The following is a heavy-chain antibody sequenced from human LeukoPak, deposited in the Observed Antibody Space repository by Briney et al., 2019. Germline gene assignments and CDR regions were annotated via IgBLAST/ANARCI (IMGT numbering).Heavy chain of an antibody. Sequence: ASVKVSCKASGYSFADYYMHWVRQAPGQGLEWMGWIKPNSGGTRSAQKFQGRVTMTRDTSISTAYMELSSLRSEDTAVYYCARDTPLRLENWFDPWGQGTLVTVSS. D-gene: IGHD1-1*01. CDR1: GYSFADYY. V-gene: IGHV1-2*02. CDR2: IKPNSGGT. J-gene: IGHJ5*02. CDR3: ARDTPLRLENWFDP.